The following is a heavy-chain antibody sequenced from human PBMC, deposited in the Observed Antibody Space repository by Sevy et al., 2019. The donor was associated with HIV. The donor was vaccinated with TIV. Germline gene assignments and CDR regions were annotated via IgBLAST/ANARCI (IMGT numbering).Heavy chain of an antibody. D-gene: IGHD3-10*01. J-gene: IGHJ4*02. CDR1: GFTFSDHY. Sequence: GGSLRLSCAASGFTFSDHYMDWVRQAPGKGLEWVGRIRNKANSDTTEYAASVKGRFTISRDDSKNSLYLQMNSLKTEDTAVYYCARVPTYGSVTYFLDYWGQGSLVNVSS. CDR2: IRNKANSDTT. CDR3: ARVPTYGSVTYFLDY. V-gene: IGHV3-72*01.